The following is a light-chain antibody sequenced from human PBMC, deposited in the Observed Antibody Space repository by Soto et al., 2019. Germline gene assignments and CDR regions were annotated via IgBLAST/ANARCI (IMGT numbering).Light chain of an antibody. CDR3: QQRYNWPNT. CDR1: QSVGTY. CDR2: DAS. V-gene: IGKV3-11*01. Sequence: EIVLTQSPATLSLSPGERATLSCRTSQSVGTYLAWYQHNPGQAPRLLIYDASNRATGIPARFSGSGSGTDFPLHIQSPGPGEFAVFFCQQRYNWPNTFGQGTKLEIK. J-gene: IGKJ2*01.